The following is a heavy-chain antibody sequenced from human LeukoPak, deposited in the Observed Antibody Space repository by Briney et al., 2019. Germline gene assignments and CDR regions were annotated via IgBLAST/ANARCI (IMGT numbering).Heavy chain of an antibody. CDR3: AKDPTVVPGYFDY. CDR1: GFTFSSYW. D-gene: IGHD4-23*01. Sequence: PGGSLRLSCAASGFTFSSYWMNWARQAPGKGLEWVSAISGSGGSTYYADSVKGRFTISRDNSKNTLYLQMNSLRAEDTAVYYCAKDPTVVPGYFDYWGQGTLVTVSS. CDR2: ISGSGGST. V-gene: IGHV3-23*01. J-gene: IGHJ4*02.